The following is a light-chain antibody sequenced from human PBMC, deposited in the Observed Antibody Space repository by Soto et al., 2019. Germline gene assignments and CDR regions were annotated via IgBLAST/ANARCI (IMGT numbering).Light chain of an antibody. V-gene: IGKV4-1*01. CDR1: QSVFYSSNNKNY. CDR3: QQYYSTPST. J-gene: IGKJ1*01. Sequence: DIVLSQSPDSLAVSLGERATINCKSSQSVFYSSNNKNYLAWYQRNPGQPPKLLIYWASTRESGVPDRFSGSGSGTDFTLTISRLEAEDGAVYHCQQYYSTPSTFGQGTKGEIK. CDR2: WAS.